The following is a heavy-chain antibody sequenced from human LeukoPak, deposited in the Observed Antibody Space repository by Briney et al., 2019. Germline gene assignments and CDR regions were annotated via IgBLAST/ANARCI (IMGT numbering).Heavy chain of an antibody. Sequence: PSETLSLTCTVSGGSISSGGYYWSWIRQPPGKGLEWIGYIYHSGNTYYNPSLKSRVTISVDRSKNQFSLKLSSVTAADTAVYYCASSPDGAASGDYWGQGTLVTVSS. CDR1: GGSISSGGYY. CDR3: ASSPDGAASGDY. CDR2: IYHSGNT. J-gene: IGHJ4*02. D-gene: IGHD3-10*01. V-gene: IGHV4-30-2*01.